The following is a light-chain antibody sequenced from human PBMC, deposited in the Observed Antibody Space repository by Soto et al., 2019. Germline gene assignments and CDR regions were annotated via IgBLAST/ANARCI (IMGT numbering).Light chain of an antibody. CDR1: SSDVGRYNY. V-gene: IGLV2-14*01. CDR3: TSYTSSSTRV. CDR2: EVT. Sequence: SVLTQPASVSGSPGQSITISCTGTSSDVGRYNYVSWYQQHPGKAPKVIIFEVTNRPSGVSNRFSGSKSGNTASLTISGLQAADEADYYCTSYTSSSTRVFGTGTKVTVL. J-gene: IGLJ1*01.